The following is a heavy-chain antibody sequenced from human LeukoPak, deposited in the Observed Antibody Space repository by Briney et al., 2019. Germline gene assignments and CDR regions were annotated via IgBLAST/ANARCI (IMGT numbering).Heavy chain of an antibody. V-gene: IGHV3-21*01. Sequence: GGSLRLSCAASGFTFCSYSMNWVRQAPGKGLEWVSSISSSSSYIYYADSVKGRIAISRDNAKNSLYLQMNSLRAEDTAVYYCARDDSPFDYWGQGTLVTVSS. J-gene: IGHJ4*02. CDR2: ISSSSSYI. CDR3: ARDDSPFDY. D-gene: IGHD4-11*01. CDR1: GFTFCSYS.